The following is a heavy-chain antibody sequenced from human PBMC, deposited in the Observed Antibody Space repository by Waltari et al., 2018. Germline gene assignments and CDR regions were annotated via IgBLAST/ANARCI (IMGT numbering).Heavy chain of an antibody. CDR3: ARGGWSYSSSWYYFDY. V-gene: IGHV1-69*12. Sequence: QVQLVQSGAEVKKPGSSVKVSCKASGGTFSSYAISWGRQAAGQGLEWMGGIIPIFGTANYAQKFQGRVTITADESTSTAYMELSSLRSEDTAVYYCARGGWSYSSSWYYFDYWGQGTLVTVSS. CDR1: GGTFSSYA. CDR2: IIPIFGTA. J-gene: IGHJ4*02. D-gene: IGHD6-13*01.